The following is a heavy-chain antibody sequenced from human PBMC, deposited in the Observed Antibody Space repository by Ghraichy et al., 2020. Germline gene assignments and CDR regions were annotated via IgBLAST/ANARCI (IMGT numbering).Heavy chain of an antibody. CDR1: GFTFSTYA. Sequence: ETLSLTCAASGFTFSTYAMSWVRQAPGKGLEWVADISGSGGSTYYAASEKGRFTISRDNSKNTLYLQMNSLRAEDTAVYYCAKDKFVRKGSGWYHWFDPSAKGGLVTVSS. J-gene: IGHJ5*02. CDR3: AKDKFVRKGSGWYHWFDP. D-gene: IGHD6-19*01. CDR2: ISGSGGST. V-gene: IGHV3-23*01.